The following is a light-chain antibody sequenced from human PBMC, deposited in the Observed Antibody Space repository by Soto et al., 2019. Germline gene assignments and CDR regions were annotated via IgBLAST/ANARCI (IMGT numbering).Light chain of an antibody. Sequence: QSVLTQPPSVSGSPGQSVTISCTGTSSDVGSYNRVSWYQQPPGTAPQLMIYEVSNRPSGVPDRFSGSKSGNTASLTISGLQAEDEADYYCTSYTSSSTYVFGTGTRSPS. V-gene: IGLV2-18*02. CDR2: EVS. J-gene: IGLJ1*01. CDR1: SSDVGSYNR. CDR3: TSYTSSSTYV.